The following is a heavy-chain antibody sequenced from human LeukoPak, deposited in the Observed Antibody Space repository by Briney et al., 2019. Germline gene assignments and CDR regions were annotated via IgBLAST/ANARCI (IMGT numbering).Heavy chain of an antibody. J-gene: IGHJ4*02. CDR1: GYTFTGYY. CDR2: INPNSGGT. V-gene: IGHV1-2*02. Sequence: ASVKVSCKASGYTFTGYYMHWVRQAPGQGLEWMGWINPNSGGTNYAQKFQGRVTMTRDTSISTAYMELSSLRSEDTAVYYCATAKFGGNSYFDYWGQGTLVTVSS. D-gene: IGHD4-23*01. CDR3: ATAKFGGNSYFDY.